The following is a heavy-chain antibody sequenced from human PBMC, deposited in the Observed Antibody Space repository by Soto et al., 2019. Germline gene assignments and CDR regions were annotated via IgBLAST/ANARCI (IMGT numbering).Heavy chain of an antibody. V-gene: IGHV3-23*01. CDR1: GFTFSSYA. CDR3: AKDMRMLPGSSSSGGGYYYYGMDV. J-gene: IGHJ6*02. CDR2: ISGSGGST. Sequence: GGSLRLSCAASGFTFSSYAMSWVRQAPGKGLEWVSAISGSGGSTYYADSVKGRFTISRDNSKNTLYLQMNSLRAEDTAVYYCAKDMRMLPGSSSSGGGYYYYGMDVWGQGTTVTVSS. D-gene: IGHD6-6*01.